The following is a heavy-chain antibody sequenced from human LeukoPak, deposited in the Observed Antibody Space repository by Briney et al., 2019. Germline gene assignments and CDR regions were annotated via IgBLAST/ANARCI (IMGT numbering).Heavy chain of an antibody. CDR2: ISYDGSNK. CDR1: GFTFSSYG. CDR3: AKERQNYDILTGYYSAEYFQH. Sequence: PGGSLRLSCAASGFTFSSYGMHWVRQAPGKGLEWLAVISYDGSNKYYADSVKGRFTISRDNSKNTLYLQMNSLRAEDTAVYYCAKERQNYDILTGYYSAEYFQHWGQGTLVTVSS. D-gene: IGHD3-9*01. J-gene: IGHJ1*01. V-gene: IGHV3-30*18.